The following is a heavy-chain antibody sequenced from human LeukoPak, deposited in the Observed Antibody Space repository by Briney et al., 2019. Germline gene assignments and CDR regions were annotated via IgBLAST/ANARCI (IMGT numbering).Heavy chain of an antibody. CDR2: IWYDGSNK. Sequence: GRSLRLSCAASGFTFSSYGMHWVRQAPGKGLEWVAVIWYDGSNKYYADSVKGRFTISRDNSKNTLYLQMNSLRAEDTAVYYCAREAAAAGTYFDYWGQGTLVTVSS. CDR3: AREAAAAGTYFDY. D-gene: IGHD6-13*01. CDR1: GFTFSSYG. J-gene: IGHJ4*02. V-gene: IGHV3-33*01.